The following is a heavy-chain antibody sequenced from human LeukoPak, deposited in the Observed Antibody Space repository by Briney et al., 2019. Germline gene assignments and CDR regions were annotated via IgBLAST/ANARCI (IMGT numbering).Heavy chain of an antibody. J-gene: IGHJ3*02. Sequence: SETLSLTCTVSGGSITSDDYFWNWIRQAPGKGLEWIGCIYYSGSSYYKPSLKSRLSMSVDTSKNVFSLRLSSVTAADTAVYYCAREAMTTVKGGAFDIWGQGTMVTVSS. CDR2: IYYSGSS. V-gene: IGHV4-30-4*08. D-gene: IGHD4-11*01. CDR3: AREAMTTVKGGAFDI. CDR1: GGSITSDDYF.